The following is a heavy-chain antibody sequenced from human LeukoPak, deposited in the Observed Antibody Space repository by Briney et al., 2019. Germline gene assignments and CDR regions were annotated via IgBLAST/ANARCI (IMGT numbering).Heavy chain of an antibody. CDR1: GFTFSSYA. D-gene: IGHD3-22*01. Sequence: GGSLRLSCAASGFTFSSYAMHWVRQAPGKGLEWVAVISYDGSNKYYADSVKGRFTISRDNSKNTLYLQMNSLRAEDTAVYYCAKGGQYYYDSSGLDYWGQGTLVTVSS. CDR3: AKGGQYYYDSSGLDY. CDR2: ISYDGSNK. V-gene: IGHV3-30-3*01. J-gene: IGHJ4*02.